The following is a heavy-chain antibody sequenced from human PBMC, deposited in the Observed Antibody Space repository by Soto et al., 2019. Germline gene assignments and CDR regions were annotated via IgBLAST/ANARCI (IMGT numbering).Heavy chain of an antibody. CDR3: ARDGSHYGSGSYYPESYYYYGMDV. CDR1: GYTFTSYG. V-gene: IGHV1-18*01. J-gene: IGHJ6*02. Sequence: ASVKVSCKASGYTFTSYGISWVRQAPGQGLEWMGWISAYNGNTNYAQKLQGRVTMTTDTSTSTAYMELMSLRSDDTAVYYCARDGSHYGSGSYYPESYYYYGMDVWGQGTTVTVSS. D-gene: IGHD3-10*01. CDR2: ISAYNGNT.